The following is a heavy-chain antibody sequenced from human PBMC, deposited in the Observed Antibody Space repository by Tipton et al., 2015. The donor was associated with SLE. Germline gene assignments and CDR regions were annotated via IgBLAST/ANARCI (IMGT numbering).Heavy chain of an antibody. J-gene: IGHJ4*02. D-gene: IGHD6-13*01. V-gene: IGHV3-74*01. CDR3: AKAGAEAAAGMGDY. CDR2: INSDGSST. Sequence: GSLRLSCAASGFTFSSYWMHWVRQAPGKGLVWVSRINSDGSSTSYADSVKGRFTLSRDNSKNTLYLQMNSLRAEDTAVYYCAKAGAEAAAGMGDYWGQGTLVTVSS. CDR1: GFTFSSYW.